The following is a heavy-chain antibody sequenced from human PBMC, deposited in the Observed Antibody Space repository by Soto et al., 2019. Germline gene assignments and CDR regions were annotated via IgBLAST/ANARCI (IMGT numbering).Heavy chain of an antibody. J-gene: IGHJ4*02. CDR2: IYYSGST. CDR1: GGSISSYY. CDR3: ATGRNFDY. Sequence: PSETLSLTCTVSGGSISSYYWSWIRQPPGKGLEWIGSIYYSGSTYYNPSLKSRVTISVDTSKNQFSLKLSSVTAADTAVYYCATGRNFDYWGQGTLVTVSS. V-gene: IGHV4-59*05.